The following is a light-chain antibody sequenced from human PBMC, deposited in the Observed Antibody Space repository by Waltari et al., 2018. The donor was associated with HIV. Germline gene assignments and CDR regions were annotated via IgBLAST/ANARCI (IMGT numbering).Light chain of an antibody. CDR1: RLSSYF. CDR3: NSRDSSGVV. Sequence: SSELTQDPAVSVALGQTVRITCRGDRLSSYFASWYQQKPRQAPLLVIYGKNNRPSGIPDLFSVATSGNTASLTITGTQAEDEADYYCNSRDSSGVVFGGGTKLTVL. V-gene: IGLV3-19*01. CDR2: GKN. J-gene: IGLJ2*01.